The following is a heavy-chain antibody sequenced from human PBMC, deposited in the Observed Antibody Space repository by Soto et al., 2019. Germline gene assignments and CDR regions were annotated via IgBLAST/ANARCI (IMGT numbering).Heavy chain of an antibody. V-gene: IGHV3-30*03. D-gene: IGHD2-15*01. CDR2: ISSDGSDK. J-gene: IGHJ4*02. CDR3: VRGSDVARQELDY. Sequence: QVQVVESGGGVVQPGRSLRLSCVASGFTFSNFGMHWVRQAPGKGLEWVAAISSDGSDKYYLDSVKGRFIISRDNSKNTLFLQMNSLRVEDTAVYYCVRGSDVARQELDYWGQGTLVTVSS. CDR1: GFTFSNFG.